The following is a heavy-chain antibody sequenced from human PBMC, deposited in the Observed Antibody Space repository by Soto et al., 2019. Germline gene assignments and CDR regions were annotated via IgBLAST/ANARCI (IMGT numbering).Heavy chain of an antibody. Sequence: SSETLSLTCTVSGGSISSYYWSWIRQPPGKGLEWIGYIYYSGSTNYNPSLKSRVTISVDTSKNQFSLNLSSVTAADTAVYYCASSNIAAAGFYYYGMDVWGRGTTVTVSS. CDR3: ASSNIAAAGFYYYGMDV. CDR2: IYYSGST. CDR1: GGSISSYY. D-gene: IGHD6-13*01. V-gene: IGHV4-59*01. J-gene: IGHJ6*02.